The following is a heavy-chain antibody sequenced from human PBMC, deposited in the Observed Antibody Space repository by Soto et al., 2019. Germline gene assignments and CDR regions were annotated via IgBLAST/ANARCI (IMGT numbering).Heavy chain of an antibody. V-gene: IGHV1-69*06. CDR1: GGTFSSYA. D-gene: IGHD3-22*01. CDR2: IIPIFGTA. Sequence: QVQLVQSGAEVKKPGSSVKVSCKASGGTFSSYAISWVRQAPGQGLEWMGGIIPIFGTANYEQKFQGRVTITADKPTSTAYMELSSLRSEDRAVYYCASKPYFYDCSGYYYFDYWGQGTLVTVSS. CDR3: ASKPYFYDCSGYYYFDY. J-gene: IGHJ4*02.